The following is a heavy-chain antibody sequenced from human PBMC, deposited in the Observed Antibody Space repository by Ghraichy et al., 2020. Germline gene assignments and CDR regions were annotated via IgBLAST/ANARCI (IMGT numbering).Heavy chain of an antibody. CDR3: AGGTWERLLKALDY. CDR2: INANTGNP. D-gene: IGHD1-1*01. J-gene: IGHJ4*02. V-gene: IGHV7-4-1*02. Sequence: ASVKVSCKASGYTFTSYGLNWVRQAPGQRPEWMGWINANTGNPTYVQGVTGRFVFSVDTSVSKAYLEINSLKPEDTAIYYCAGGTWERLLKALDYWGQGTLVTVS. CDR1: GYTFTSYG.